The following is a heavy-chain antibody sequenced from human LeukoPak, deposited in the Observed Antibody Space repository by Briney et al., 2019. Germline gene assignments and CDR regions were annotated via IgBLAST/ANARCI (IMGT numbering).Heavy chain of an antibody. CDR2: IYTSGGS. V-gene: IGHV4-4*07. J-gene: IGHJ3*02. CDR1: GGSISIYY. Sequence: SSETLSLTCTVSGGSISIYYWTWIRQPAGKGLEWIGRIYTSGGSNYNPSLKSRVTMSVDTSKNQFSLKLSSVTAADTAVYYCARLPTVVTRGAFDIWGQGTMVTVSS. D-gene: IGHD4-23*01. CDR3: ARLPTVVTRGAFDI.